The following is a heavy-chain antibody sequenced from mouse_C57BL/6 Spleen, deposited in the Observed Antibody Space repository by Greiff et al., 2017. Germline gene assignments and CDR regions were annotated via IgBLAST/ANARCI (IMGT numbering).Heavy chain of an antibody. CDR3: ARGYYGSSYEEGLAY. CDR1: GYTFTSYW. D-gene: IGHD1-1*01. CDR2: IDPSDSYT. V-gene: IGHV1-69*01. J-gene: IGHJ3*01. Sequence: VQLQQSGAELVMPGASVKLSCKASGYTFTSYWMHWVKQRPGQGLEWIGEIDPSDSYTNYNQKFKGKSTLTVDKSSSTAYMQLSSLTSEDSAVYYCARGYYGSSYEEGLAYWGQGTLVTVSS.